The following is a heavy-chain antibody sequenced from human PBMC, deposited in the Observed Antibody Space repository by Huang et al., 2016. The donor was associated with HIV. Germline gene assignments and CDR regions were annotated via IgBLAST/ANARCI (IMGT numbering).Heavy chain of an antibody. CDR2: INSDGSSS. V-gene: IGHV3-74*01. D-gene: IGHD3-22*01. J-gene: IGHJ4*02. Sequence: EVQLVESGGGLVQPGGSLRLSCAASGFTFSSYWVHWVRQAPGKGLVWVSRINSDGSSSGYADSVKGRFTIARDNAKNTLDLQMNSLRAEDTAVYYCVRDPRIQSWLNYFDYWGQGALVSVSS. CDR3: VRDPRIQSWLNYFDY. CDR1: GFTFSSYW.